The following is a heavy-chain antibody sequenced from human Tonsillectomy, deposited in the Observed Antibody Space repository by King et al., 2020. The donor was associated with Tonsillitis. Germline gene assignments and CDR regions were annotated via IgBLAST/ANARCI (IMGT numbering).Heavy chain of an antibody. CDR1: GFTFSDYY. Sequence: VQLVESGGGLVKPGGSLRLSCAASGFTFSDYYMSWIRQAPGKGLEWVSYISSSSSYTNYADSVKGRFTISRDNAKNSLYLQMNSLRAEDTAVYYCARVLVIQLVIGGFDYWGQGTLVTVSS. CDR2: ISSSSSYT. CDR3: ARVLVIQLVIGGFDY. V-gene: IGHV3-11*06. D-gene: IGHD5-18*01. J-gene: IGHJ4*02.